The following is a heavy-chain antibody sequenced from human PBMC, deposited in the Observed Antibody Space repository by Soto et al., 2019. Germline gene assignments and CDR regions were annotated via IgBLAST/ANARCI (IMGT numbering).Heavy chain of an antibody. Sequence: GGSLRLSCAASGFTFSIYAMSWVRQAPGRGLEWVSTISGSGGSTYYADSVKGRFTISRDNSKNTLYLQMNSLRAEDTAVYYCAKDRSSSRDYYYYGMDVWGQGTTVTVSS. J-gene: IGHJ6*02. V-gene: IGHV3-23*01. CDR2: ISGSGGST. D-gene: IGHD6-13*01. CDR1: GFTFSIYA. CDR3: AKDRSSSRDYYYYGMDV.